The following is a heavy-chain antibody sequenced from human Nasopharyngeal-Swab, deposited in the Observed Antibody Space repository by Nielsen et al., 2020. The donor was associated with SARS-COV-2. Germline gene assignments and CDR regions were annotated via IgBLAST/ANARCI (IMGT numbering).Heavy chain of an antibody. J-gene: IGHJ6*02. CDR2: ISSSGSTI. D-gene: IGHD3-22*01. CDR1: GFTFSSYW. V-gene: IGHV3-48*04. Sequence: GESLKISCAASGFTFSSYWMSWVRQAPGKGLEWVSYISSSGSTIYYADSVKGRFTISRDNAKNSLYLQMNSLRAEDTAVYYCARDLYYDSSGYYYYYGMDVWGQGTTVTVSS. CDR3: ARDLYYDSSGYYYYYGMDV.